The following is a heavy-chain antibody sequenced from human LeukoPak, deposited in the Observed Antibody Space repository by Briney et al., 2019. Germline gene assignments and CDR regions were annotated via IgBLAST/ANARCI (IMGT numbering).Heavy chain of an antibody. Sequence: GGSLRLSCAASGFSFIRHAMHWVRQAPGKGLEWVTGISFDGRDKYYADSVEGRFTISRDNSKNTLYLQMNSLRAEDTAVYYCAKEGPFWSGYYTGGSFDYWGQETLVTVSS. CDR3: AKEGPFWSGYYTGGSFDY. V-gene: IGHV3-30*04. CDR1: GFSFIRHA. CDR2: ISFDGRDK. D-gene: IGHD3-3*01. J-gene: IGHJ4*02.